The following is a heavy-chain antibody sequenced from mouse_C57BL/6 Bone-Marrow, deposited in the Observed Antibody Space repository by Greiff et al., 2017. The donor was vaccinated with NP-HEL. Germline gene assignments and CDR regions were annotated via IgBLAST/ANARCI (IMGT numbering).Heavy chain of an antibody. CDR2: ISSGSSTI. CDR1: GFTFSDYG. CDR3: ARPGSSSRYFDY. J-gene: IGHJ2*01. Sequence: EVKLMESGGGLVKPGGSLKLSCAASGFTFSDYGMHWVRQAPEKGLEWVAYISSGSSTIYYADTVKGRFPISRDNAKNTLFLQMTSLGSEDTAMYYCARPGSSSRYFDYWGQGTTLTVSS. D-gene: IGHD1-1*01. V-gene: IGHV5-17*01.